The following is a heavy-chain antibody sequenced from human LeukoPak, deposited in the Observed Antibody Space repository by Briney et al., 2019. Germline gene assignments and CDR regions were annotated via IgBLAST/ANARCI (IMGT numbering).Heavy chain of an antibody. Sequence: ASVKVSCKASGYIFTDYYKHWVRQAPGQGLEWLGWSNPASGGTKYAQKFQGRVTMTRDTSINTAYMELSSLGLDDTAVYYCARGLYYGGNQRAHDAFDIWGRGTLVTVSS. CDR3: ARGLYYGGNQRAHDAFDI. J-gene: IGHJ3*02. D-gene: IGHD4-23*01. V-gene: IGHV1-2*02. CDR2: SNPASGGT. CDR1: GYIFTDYY.